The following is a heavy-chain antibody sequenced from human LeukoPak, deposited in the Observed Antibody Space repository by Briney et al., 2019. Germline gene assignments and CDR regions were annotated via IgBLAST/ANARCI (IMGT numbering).Heavy chain of an antibody. CDR2: ISSGGSYI. Sequence: PGGSLRLSCAASGFTFSNCGMNWVRQAPGKGLEWVASISSGGSYIFYADSVRGRLTISRDNAKNSLFLQMNSLGVDDTAVYYCARGGGSFDSWGQGTLVTVSS. CDR1: GFTFSNCG. J-gene: IGHJ4*02. D-gene: IGHD2-15*01. V-gene: IGHV3-21*06. CDR3: ARGGGSFDS.